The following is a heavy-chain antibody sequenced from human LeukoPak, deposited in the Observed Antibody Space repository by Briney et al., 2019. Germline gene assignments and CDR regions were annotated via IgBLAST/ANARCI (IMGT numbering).Heavy chain of an antibody. CDR3: ATHTPYYDILTGYLLGY. J-gene: IGHJ4*02. V-gene: IGHV3-23*01. CDR2: ISGSGGST. CDR1: GFTVSSNY. D-gene: IGHD3-9*01. Sequence: GGSLRLSCAASGFTVSSNYMSWVRQAPGKGLEWVSAISGSGGSTYYADSVKGRFTTSRDNSKNTLYLQMNSLRAEDTAVYYCATHTPYYDILTGYLLGYWGQGTLVTVSS.